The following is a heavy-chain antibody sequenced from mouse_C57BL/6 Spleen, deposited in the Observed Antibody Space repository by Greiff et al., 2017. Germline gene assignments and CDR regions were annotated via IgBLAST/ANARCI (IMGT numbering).Heavy chain of an antibody. CDR3: ARGDRDDFSY. CDR1: GYTFTSYW. CDR2: INPSSGYT. V-gene: IGHV1-7*01. Sequence: QVHVKQSGAELAKPGASVKLSCKASGYTFTSYWMHWVKQRPGQGLEWIGYINPSSGYTKYNQKFKDKATLTADKSSSTAYMQLGSLTYEDSAVYYCARGDRDDFSYWGQGTTLTVSS. J-gene: IGHJ2*01. D-gene: IGHD3-3*01.